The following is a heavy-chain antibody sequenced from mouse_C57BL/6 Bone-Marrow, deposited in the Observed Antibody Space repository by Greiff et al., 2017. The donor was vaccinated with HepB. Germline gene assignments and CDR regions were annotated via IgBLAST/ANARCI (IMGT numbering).Heavy chain of an antibody. CDR2: ISSGSSTI. Sequence: EVQGVESGGGLVKPGGSLKLSCAASGFTFSDYGMHWVRQAPEKGLEWVAYISSGSSTIYYADTVKGRFTISRDNAKNTLFLQMTSLRSEDTAMYYCSSTITTYYYAMDYWGQGTSVTVSS. D-gene: IGHD2-4*01. J-gene: IGHJ4*01. CDR3: SSTITTYYYAMDY. V-gene: IGHV5-17*01. CDR1: GFTFSDYG.